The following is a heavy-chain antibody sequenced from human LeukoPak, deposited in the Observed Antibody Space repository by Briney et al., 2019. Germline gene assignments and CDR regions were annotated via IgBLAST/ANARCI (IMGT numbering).Heavy chain of an antibody. V-gene: IGHV3-21*01. D-gene: IGHD3-3*01. CDR3: ARGFGVAYYYYSMDV. Sequence: GGSLRLSCAASGFTFSNYNMNWVRQAPGKTMEWVSSITSSGTYIFYADSVRGRFTISRDNAKNALYLQMDSLGPEDTAVYYCARGFGVAYYYYSMDVWGKGTTVTISS. CDR2: ITSSGTYI. J-gene: IGHJ6*03. CDR1: GFTFSNYN.